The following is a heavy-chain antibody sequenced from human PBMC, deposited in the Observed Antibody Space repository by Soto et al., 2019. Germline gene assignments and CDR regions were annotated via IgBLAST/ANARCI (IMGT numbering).Heavy chain of an antibody. Sequence: GASVKVSCKASGGTFSSYAISWVRQAPGQGLEWMGGIIPIFGTANYAQKFQGRVTITADESTSTAYMELSSLRSEDTAVYYCARSMIPPIRAFDIWGQGTMVTVSS. D-gene: IGHD3-22*01. CDR2: IIPIFGTA. CDR1: GGTFSSYA. CDR3: ARSMIPPIRAFDI. V-gene: IGHV1-69*13. J-gene: IGHJ3*02.